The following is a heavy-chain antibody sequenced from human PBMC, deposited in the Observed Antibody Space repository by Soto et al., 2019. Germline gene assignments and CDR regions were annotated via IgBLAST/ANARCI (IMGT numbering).Heavy chain of an antibody. CDR3: AREDILGTRSFDY. CDR1: GFMFSAYS. V-gene: IGHV3-48*02. J-gene: IGHJ4*02. Sequence: GGSLRLSCAASGFMFSAYSMNWVRQAPGKGLEWLSYISSNSVTIYYADSVRGRFTIFRDNAKNSLYLQMNSLRDEDTAVYYCAREDILGTRSFDYWGQGTLVTVSS. D-gene: IGHD1-26*01. CDR2: ISSNSVTI.